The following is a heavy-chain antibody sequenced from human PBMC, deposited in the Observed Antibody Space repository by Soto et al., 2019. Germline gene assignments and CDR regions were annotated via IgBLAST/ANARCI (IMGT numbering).Heavy chain of an antibody. D-gene: IGHD7-27*01. CDR1: GGSFSGYY. CDR2: INHSGST. J-gene: IGHJ4*02. CDR3: ARGWGTIFDY. V-gene: IGHV4-34*01. Sequence: QVQLQQWGAGLLKPSETLSLTCAVYGGSFSGYYWNWIRQPPGKGLEWIGEINHSGSTNYNPSLKIRVTISVDTSKNQFSLKLSSVTAADTAVYYCARGWGTIFDYWGQGTLVTVSS.